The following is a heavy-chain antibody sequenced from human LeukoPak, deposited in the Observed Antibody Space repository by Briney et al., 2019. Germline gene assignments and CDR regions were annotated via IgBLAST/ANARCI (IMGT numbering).Heavy chain of an antibody. V-gene: IGHV4-39*07. CDR1: GGSISSSSYY. D-gene: IGHD6-13*01. J-gene: IGHJ5*02. Sequence: PSETLSLTCTVSGGSISSSSYYWGWIRQPPGKGLEWIGSIYYSGSTYYNPSLKSRVTISVDTSKNQFSLKLSSVTAADTAVYYCARHVGWQLVNWFDPWGQGTLVTVSS. CDR2: IYYSGST. CDR3: ARHVGWQLVNWFDP.